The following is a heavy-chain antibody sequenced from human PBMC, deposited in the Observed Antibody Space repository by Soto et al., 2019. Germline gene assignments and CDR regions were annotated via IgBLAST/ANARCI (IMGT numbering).Heavy chain of an antibody. J-gene: IGHJ4*02. CDR1: GGSFSSYA. V-gene: IGHV1-69*06. D-gene: IGHD3-16*01. CDR3: ATIMAGFFEY. CDR2: IIPMSDTA. Sequence: ASVQVSCKASGGSFSSYAITWVRQAPGQGLEWMGGIIPMSDTAHYAQNFQGRVTMTADKSTSTAYMELSSLRSEDTALYYCATIMAGFFEYWGQGTQVTVSS.